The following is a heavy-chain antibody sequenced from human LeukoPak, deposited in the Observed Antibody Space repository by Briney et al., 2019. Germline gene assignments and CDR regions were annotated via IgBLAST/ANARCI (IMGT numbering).Heavy chain of an antibody. J-gene: IGHJ6*03. CDR1: GGSISSGSYY. D-gene: IGHD6-13*01. Sequence: KASETLSLTCTVSGGSISSGSYYWSWIRQPAGKGLEWIGRIYTSGSTNYNPSLKSRVTISVDTSKNQFSLKLSSVTAADTAVYYCARENLLPGIAAAGISYYYYYMDVWGKGTTVTISS. CDR2: IYTSGST. CDR3: ARENLLPGIAAAGISYYYYYMDV. V-gene: IGHV4-61*02.